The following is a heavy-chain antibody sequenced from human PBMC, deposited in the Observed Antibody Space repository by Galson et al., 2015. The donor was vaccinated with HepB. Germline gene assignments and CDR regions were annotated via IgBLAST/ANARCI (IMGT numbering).Heavy chain of an antibody. Sequence: SVKVSCKASGYTFTNYYIHWVRLAPGQGLEWMGIIHPSGGSTTYAQEFQGRLTMTRDTSTSTVYMELSSLRSEDTAVYYCARAIYDFWSGPTDYWGQGTLVTVSS. CDR2: IHPSGGST. CDR3: ARAIYDFWSGPTDY. D-gene: IGHD3-3*01. CDR1: GYTFTNYY. J-gene: IGHJ4*02. V-gene: IGHV1-46*01.